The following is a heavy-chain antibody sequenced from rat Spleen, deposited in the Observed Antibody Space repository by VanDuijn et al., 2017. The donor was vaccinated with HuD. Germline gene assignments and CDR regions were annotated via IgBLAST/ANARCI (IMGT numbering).Heavy chain of an antibody. CDR3: TTYGGLRNWFAY. V-gene: IGHV5-27*01. J-gene: IGHJ3*01. CDR2: ISTSGAGT. D-gene: IGHD4-1*01. Sequence: EVQLVESDGGLVQPGRSLKLSCAASGFAFSDFYMAWVRQAPTKGLEWIASISTSGAGTYYRDSVKGRFTVSRDDAKSTLYLQMDSLRSEDTATYYCTTYGGLRNWFAYWGQGTLVTVSS. CDR1: GFAFSDFY.